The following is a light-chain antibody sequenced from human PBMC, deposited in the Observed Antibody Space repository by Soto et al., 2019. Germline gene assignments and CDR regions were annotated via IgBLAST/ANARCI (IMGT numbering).Light chain of an antibody. CDR2: SAS. CDR1: QDISSH. V-gene: IGKV1-9*01. CDR3: QQINSYPVS. J-gene: IGKJ4*01. Sequence: DIQLTQSPAFLSASVGDKVTITCRASQDISSHLAWYQQKPGKPPNLLIYSASTLQNGVPSRFSGSGSGTDFTLTISSLQPEDFATYFCQQINSYPVSFGGGTKVEIK.